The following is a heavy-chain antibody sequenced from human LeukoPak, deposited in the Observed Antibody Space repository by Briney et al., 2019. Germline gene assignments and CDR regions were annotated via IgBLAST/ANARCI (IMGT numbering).Heavy chain of an antibody. CDR2: ISGSGGAT. Sequence: GRSLRLSCAASGFTFSSYAMSWVRQAPGKGLEWVSGISGSGGATYYADSVKGRFTISRDNSKNTLYLQMSGLRAEDTAVYYCAKKVITYYYGMDVWGQGTTVTVSS. CDR3: AKKVITYYYGMDV. J-gene: IGHJ6*02. V-gene: IGHV3-23*01. CDR1: GFTFSSYA. D-gene: IGHD2-21*01.